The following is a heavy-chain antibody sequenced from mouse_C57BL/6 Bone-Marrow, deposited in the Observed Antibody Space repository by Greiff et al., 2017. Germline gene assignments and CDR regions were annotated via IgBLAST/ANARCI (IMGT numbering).Heavy chain of an antibody. CDR1: GFTFSSYA. V-gene: IGHV5-4*03. J-gene: IGHJ4*01. CDR2: ISDGGSYT. D-gene: IGHD1-1*01. Sequence: DVMLVESGGGLVKPGGSLKLSCAASGFTFSSYAMSWVRQTPEKRLEWVATISDGGSYTYYPNNVKGRFTISRDNAKNTLYLQMSHLKSEDTAMYYCARISRTVVAMDYWGQGTAVTGSS. CDR3: ARISRTVVAMDY.